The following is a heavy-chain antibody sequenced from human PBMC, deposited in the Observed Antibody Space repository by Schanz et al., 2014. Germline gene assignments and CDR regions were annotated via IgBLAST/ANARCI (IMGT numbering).Heavy chain of an antibody. V-gene: IGHV4-4*07. Sequence: QVQLQESGPGLLKPSETLSLTCTVSGGSIRSYFWSWIRQPAGKALEWVGRVFPNGITNYNPSLKSRFPIPLDTSKSQFSRTLTSLTAADTAVYYCARDTTWRLDLWGRGTLVTVSS. J-gene: IGHJ2*01. CDR3: ARDTTWRLDL. D-gene: IGHD1-1*01. CDR1: GGSIRSYF. CDR2: VFPNGIT.